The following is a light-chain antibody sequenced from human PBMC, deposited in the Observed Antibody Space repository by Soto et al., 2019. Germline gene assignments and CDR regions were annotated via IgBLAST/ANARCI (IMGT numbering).Light chain of an antibody. V-gene: IGKV1-9*01. CDR1: QDVSRY. J-gene: IGKJ3*01. Sequence: QLTQSPSSLSASVGDRVTITCRALQDVSRYLAWYQQKAWKAPKLLLYGASTLQSVAPSRFCGFGAGTEFTLTISSLQPEDFAPYHFQQLQRTPFTFVPGTTVDV. CDR3: QQLQRTPFT. CDR2: GAS.